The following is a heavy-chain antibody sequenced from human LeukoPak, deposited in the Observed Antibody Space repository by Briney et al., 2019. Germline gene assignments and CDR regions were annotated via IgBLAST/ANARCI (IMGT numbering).Heavy chain of an antibody. J-gene: IGHJ4*02. CDR1: GFTFNGYA. CDR2: ISGSGGST. CDR3: AKDTEGYLTVPSAGDY. D-gene: IGHD4-17*01. Sequence: GGSLRLSCAASGFTFNGYAMSWVRQAPGKGLEWVSAISGSGGSTYYADSVKGRFTISRDNSKNTLYLQMNSLRAEDTAVYYCAKDTEGYLTVPSAGDYWGQGTLVTVSS. V-gene: IGHV3-23*01.